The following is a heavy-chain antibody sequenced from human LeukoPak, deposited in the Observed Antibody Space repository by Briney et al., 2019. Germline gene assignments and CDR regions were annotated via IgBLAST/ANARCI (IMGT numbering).Heavy chain of an antibody. CDR2: INHSGST. D-gene: IGHD1-26*01. J-gene: IGHJ5*02. Sequence: PSEALSLTCAVYGGSFSGYYWNWIRQPPGKGLEWIGEINHSGSTNYNPSLRSRVTMSVDTSKNQFSLKLSSVTAADTAVYYCARFSVVGAPPTWGQGTLVTVSS. V-gene: IGHV4-34*01. CDR3: ARFSVVGAPPT. CDR1: GGSFSGYY.